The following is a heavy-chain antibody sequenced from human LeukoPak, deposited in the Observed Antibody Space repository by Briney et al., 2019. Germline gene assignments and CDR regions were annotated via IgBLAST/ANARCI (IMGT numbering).Heavy chain of an antibody. CDR1: GGSSSGYY. Sequence: PSETLSLTCAVYGGSSSGYYWSWIRQPPGKGLEWIGEINHSGSTNYNPSLKSRVTISVDTSKNQFSLKLSSVTAADTAVYYCARVKRGVTVLPTDYWGQGTLVTVSS. J-gene: IGHJ4*02. D-gene: IGHD1-14*01. V-gene: IGHV4-34*01. CDR2: INHSGST. CDR3: ARVKRGVTVLPTDY.